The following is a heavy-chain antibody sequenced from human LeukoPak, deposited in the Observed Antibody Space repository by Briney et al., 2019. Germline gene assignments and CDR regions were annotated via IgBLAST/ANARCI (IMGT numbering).Heavy chain of an antibody. CDR1: GFSFSIYA. D-gene: IGHD4-17*01. CDR3: AKDQYGEAFDI. J-gene: IGHJ3*02. CDR2: IIGNGRDI. Sequence: GGSLRLSCAASGFSFSIYAMNWVRQAPGKGLEWVSLIIGNGRDIRYADSVKGRFTISRDNSKNILYLQMNSLRAEDTAVYFCAKDQYGEAFDIWGPGTMVTVSS. V-gene: IGHV3-23*01.